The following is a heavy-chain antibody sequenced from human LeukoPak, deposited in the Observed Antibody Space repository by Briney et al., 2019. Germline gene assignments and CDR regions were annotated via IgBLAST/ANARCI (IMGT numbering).Heavy chain of an antibody. J-gene: IGHJ4*02. D-gene: IGHD2-15*01. Sequence: GGSLRLSCAASGFTFSDYYMTWIRQAPGKGLEWVAVIWYDGSNKYYADSVKGRFTISRDNSKNTLYLQMNSLRAEDTAVYYCAKGGGSSCYSPSDYWGQGTLVTVSS. CDR2: IWYDGSNK. CDR3: AKGGGSSCYSPSDY. V-gene: IGHV3-33*06. CDR1: GFTFSDYY.